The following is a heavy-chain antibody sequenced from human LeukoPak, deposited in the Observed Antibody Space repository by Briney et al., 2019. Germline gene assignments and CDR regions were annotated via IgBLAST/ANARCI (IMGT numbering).Heavy chain of an antibody. CDR3: AKEYYYGSGSYYTKPYFFDY. V-gene: IGHV3-33*06. Sequence: PGGSLRLXCAASGFSFSSYGMHWVRQAPGKVLEWVAVTWYDGSNKYYADSVKGRFTISRDNSKNTLYLQMNILRAEDTAVYYCAKEYYYGSGSYYTKPYFFDYWGQGTLVTVSS. D-gene: IGHD3-10*01. J-gene: IGHJ4*02. CDR2: TWYDGSNK. CDR1: GFSFSSYG.